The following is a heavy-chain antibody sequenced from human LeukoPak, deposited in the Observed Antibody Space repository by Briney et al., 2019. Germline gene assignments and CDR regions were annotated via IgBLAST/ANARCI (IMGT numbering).Heavy chain of an antibody. V-gene: IGHV3-7*03. J-gene: IGHJ4*02. CDR3: ARQQSRSGWSFDY. CDR2: INSDGSEG. D-gene: IGHD6-19*01. CDR1: GFTFSGFW. Sequence: GGSLRLSCAVSGFTFSGFWMSWSRQAPGKGLEWVASINSDGSEGYYADVVKGRFTISRDNAKNSLYLQINSLRAEDTAVYYCARQQSRSGWSFDYWGQGTLVTVSS.